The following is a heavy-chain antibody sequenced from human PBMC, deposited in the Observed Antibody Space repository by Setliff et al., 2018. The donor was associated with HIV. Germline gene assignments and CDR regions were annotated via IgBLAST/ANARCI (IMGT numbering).Heavy chain of an antibody. CDR2: IYHGGNT. V-gene: IGHV4-4*02. CDR1: GGSISSNSW. CDR3: ACRYYDLWSNYYTGIPY. J-gene: IGHJ4*02. D-gene: IGHD3-3*01. Sequence: SETLSLTCDVSGGSISSNSWWTWVRQPPGKGLEWIGQIYHGGNTRYNPSLKSRLTMSIDKSKNQVSLELSSVTAADTAVYYCACRYYDLWSNYYTGIPYWGQGTLVTVSS.